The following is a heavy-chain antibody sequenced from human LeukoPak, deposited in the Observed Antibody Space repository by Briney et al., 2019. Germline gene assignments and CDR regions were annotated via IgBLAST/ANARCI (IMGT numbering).Heavy chain of an antibody. CDR2: IIPIFGTA. CDR3: AIPPGSYYYGSGNDY. Sequence: ASVKVSCKASGGTFSSYAISWVRQAPGQGLEWMGGIIPIFGTANYAQKFQGRVTITADESTSTAYMELSSLRSEDTAVYYCAIPPGSYYYGSGNDYWGQGTLVTVSS. V-gene: IGHV1-69*13. D-gene: IGHD3-10*01. J-gene: IGHJ4*02. CDR1: GGTFSSYA.